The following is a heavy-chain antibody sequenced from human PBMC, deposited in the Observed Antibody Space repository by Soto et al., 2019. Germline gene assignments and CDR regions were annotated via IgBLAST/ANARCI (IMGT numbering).Heavy chain of an antibody. Sequence: GGSLRLSCTASGFTFGDYAMSWFRQAPGKGLEWVGFIRNKASGGTTEYAASVKGRFTISRDDSKSIAYLQMNSLKTEDTAVYYCTTLMITFGGDLARDYWGQGTLVTV. J-gene: IGHJ4*02. V-gene: IGHV3-49*03. D-gene: IGHD3-16*01. CDR3: TTLMITFGGDLARDY. CDR1: GFTFGDYA. CDR2: IRNKASGGTT.